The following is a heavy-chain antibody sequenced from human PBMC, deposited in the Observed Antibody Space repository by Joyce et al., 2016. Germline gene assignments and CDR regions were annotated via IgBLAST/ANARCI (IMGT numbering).Heavy chain of an antibody. CDR3: ARANYDDFDS. Sequence: QAQLQESGPGLVKPSETLSLTCTVSGASISSYYWSWIRQPPGKGLEWIGFFYNSGSTNYNPSLKSRVTMSVDTSKSHFSLKLSSVTAADTAVYYCARANYDDFDSWGQGTLVTVSS. V-gene: IGHV4-59*01. J-gene: IGHJ4*02. D-gene: IGHD3-3*01. CDR1: GASISSYY. CDR2: FYNSGST.